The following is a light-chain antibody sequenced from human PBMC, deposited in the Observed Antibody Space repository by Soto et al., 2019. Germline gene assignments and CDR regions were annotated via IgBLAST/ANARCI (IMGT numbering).Light chain of an antibody. CDR2: WAS. CDR1: QSVLYNSNNKNY. CDR3: QQYYSTPLT. J-gene: IGKJ4*01. Sequence: DVLMTQSPDSLAVSLGERATINCKSSQSVLYNSNNKNYLAWYQQKPGQPPKLLIDWASTRESGVPDRFSGSGSGTDFTLTISSLQAEDVAVYYCQQYYSTPLTFGGGTKVDIK. V-gene: IGKV4-1*01.